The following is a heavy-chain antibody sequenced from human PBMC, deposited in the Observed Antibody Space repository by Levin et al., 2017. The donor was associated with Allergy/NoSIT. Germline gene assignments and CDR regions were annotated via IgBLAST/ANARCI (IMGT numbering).Heavy chain of an antibody. Sequence: GGSLRLSCAASGFTFSNAWMSWVRQAPGKGLEWVGRIKSKTDGGTTDYAAPVKGRFTISRADSKNTLYLQMNSLKTEDTAVYYCTTGRSLVRGVIIKRGEYFDYWGQGTLVTVSS. CDR3: TTGRSLVRGVIIKRGEYFDY. J-gene: IGHJ4*02. D-gene: IGHD3-10*01. V-gene: IGHV3-15*01. CDR1: GFTFSNAW. CDR2: IKSKTDGGTT.